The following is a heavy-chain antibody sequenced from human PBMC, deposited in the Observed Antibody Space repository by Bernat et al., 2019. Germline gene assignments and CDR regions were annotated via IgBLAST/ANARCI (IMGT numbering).Heavy chain of an antibody. CDR3: ARGDDSSGYYDFDY. D-gene: IGHD3-22*01. CDR2: IWYDGSNK. J-gene: IGHJ4*02. CDR1: GFTFSSYG. Sequence: QVQLVESGGGVVQPGRSLRLSCAASGFTFSSYGMHWVRQAPGKGLEWVAVIWYDGSNKYYADSVKGRFTISRDNSKNTLYLQMNSLRAEDTAVYYCARGDDSSGYYDFDYWGQGTLVTVSS. V-gene: IGHV3-33*01.